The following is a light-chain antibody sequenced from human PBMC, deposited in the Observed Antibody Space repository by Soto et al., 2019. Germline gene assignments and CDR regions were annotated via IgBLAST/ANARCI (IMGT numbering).Light chain of an antibody. Sequence: DIQMTQSPSSLSASVGDRVTITCQASQDITSYLNWYQHKPGKAPKLLIYDASILEAGVPPRFSGSGSGTDFTLTISSXQPEDVATYYCQHCDXLPIFGPGTTVDFK. CDR2: DAS. CDR3: QHCDXLPI. J-gene: IGKJ3*01. V-gene: IGKV1-33*01. CDR1: QDITSY.